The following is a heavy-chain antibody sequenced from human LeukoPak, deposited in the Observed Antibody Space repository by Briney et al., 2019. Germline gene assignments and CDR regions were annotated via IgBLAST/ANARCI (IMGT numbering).Heavy chain of an antibody. Sequence: GGSLRLSCAASGFTFSSYGMHWVRQTPGKGLEWVSSISSSSSYIYYADSVKGRFTISRDNAKNSLYLQMNSLRAEDTAVYYCARNRPSRVWAKGAFDIWGQGTMVTVSS. D-gene: IGHD3-16*01. CDR1: GFTFSSYG. CDR2: ISSSSSYI. J-gene: IGHJ3*02. V-gene: IGHV3-21*01. CDR3: ARNRPSRVWAKGAFDI.